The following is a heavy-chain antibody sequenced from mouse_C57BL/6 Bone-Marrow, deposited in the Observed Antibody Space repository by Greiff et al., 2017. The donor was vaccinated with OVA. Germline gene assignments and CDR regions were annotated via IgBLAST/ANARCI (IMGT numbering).Heavy chain of an antibody. CDR3: ARDEGYYYGSSWYFDV. D-gene: IGHD1-1*01. CDR2: ISDGGSYT. V-gene: IGHV5-4*01. Sequence: DVQLQESGGGLVKPGGSLKLSCAASGFTFSSYAMSWVRQTPEKRLEWVATISDGGSYTYYPDNVKGRFTISRDNAKNNLYLQMSHLKSEDTAKYYCARDEGYYYGSSWYFDVWGTGTTVTVSS. CDR1: GFTFSSYA. J-gene: IGHJ1*03.